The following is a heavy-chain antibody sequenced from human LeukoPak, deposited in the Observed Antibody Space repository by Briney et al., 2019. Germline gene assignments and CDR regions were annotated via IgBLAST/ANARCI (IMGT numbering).Heavy chain of an antibody. CDR2: ITANARSK. CDR3: ERGPSSYFYMDV. CDR1: GFTFSDYT. Sequence: GGSLRLSCAGSGFTFSDYTMHWVRQGPGKGLEYVSAITANARSKYRAGSVRGRFTISRDNSTDTLYLQMGSLRPEDTAVYYCERGPSSYFYMDVWGKGTTVTISS. V-gene: IGHV3-64*02. J-gene: IGHJ6*03.